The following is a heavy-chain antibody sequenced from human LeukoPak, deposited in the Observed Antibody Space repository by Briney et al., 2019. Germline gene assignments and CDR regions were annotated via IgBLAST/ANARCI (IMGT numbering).Heavy chain of an antibody. CDR2: IWYDGSNK. J-gene: IGHJ4*02. CDR1: GFTFSSYG. V-gene: IGHV3-33*06. D-gene: IGHD3-16*01. Sequence: GRSLRLSCAASGFTFSSYGMHWVRQAPGKGLEWVAVIWYDGSNKYYADSVKGRFTISRDNSKNTLYLQMNSLRAEDTAVYYCANLGQGLGFDYWGQGTLVTVSS. CDR3: ANLGQGLGFDY.